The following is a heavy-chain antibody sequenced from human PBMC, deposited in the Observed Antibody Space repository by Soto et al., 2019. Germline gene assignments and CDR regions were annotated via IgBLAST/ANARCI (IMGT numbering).Heavy chain of an antibody. Sequence: EVQLLESGGGLVQPGGSLRLSCAASGFTFSNYAMSWVRQAPGKGLEWVSGISGSGDSTYYADSVKGRFTISRDNSKKTVYLQTTSLRAEDTAVYYCAKGVPGIAVAGTGYFQHWGQGTLVTVSS. V-gene: IGHV3-23*01. D-gene: IGHD6-19*01. J-gene: IGHJ1*01. CDR2: ISGSGDST. CDR1: GFTFSNYA. CDR3: AKGVPGIAVAGTGYFQH.